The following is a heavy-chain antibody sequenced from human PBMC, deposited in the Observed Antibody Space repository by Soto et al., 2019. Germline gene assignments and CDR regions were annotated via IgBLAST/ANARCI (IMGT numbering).Heavy chain of an antibody. D-gene: IGHD4-4*01. V-gene: IGHV1-69*01. J-gene: IGHJ5*02. CDR2: IIPIFGTA. CDR1: GGTFSSYA. CDR3: ARSDYMRNWFDP. Sequence: SVKGSCKASGGTFSSYAISWVRQAPGQGLEWMGGIIPIFGTANYAQKFQGRVTITADESTSTAYMELSSLRSEDTAVYYCARSDYMRNWFDPWGQGTLVTVSS.